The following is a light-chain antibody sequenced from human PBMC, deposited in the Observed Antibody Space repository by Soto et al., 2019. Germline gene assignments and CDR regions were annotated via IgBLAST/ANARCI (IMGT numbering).Light chain of an antibody. J-gene: IGKJ2*01. CDR2: AAS. CDR1: QGISSW. CDR3: QQYSSYPTT. Sequence: DIQMTQSPSSLSASVGDRVTISCRASQGISSWLAWYQQKPEKALKSLIYAASTLQSGVPSRFSGSGSGTDFTLTISSLQPEDFATYYCQQYSSYPTTFGQGTKLEIK. V-gene: IGKV1D-16*01.